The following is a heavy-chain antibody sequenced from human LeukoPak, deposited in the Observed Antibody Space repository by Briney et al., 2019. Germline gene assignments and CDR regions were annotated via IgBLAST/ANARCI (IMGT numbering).Heavy chain of an antibody. V-gene: IGHV3-23*01. CDR2: ISSSGGST. CDR1: GFTFSSYA. CDR3: AKGNGHIVVVTAIS. J-gene: IGHJ4*02. D-gene: IGHD2-21*02. Sequence: GKSLRLSCAASGFTFSSYAMTWVRQAPGKGLEWVSAISSSGGSTYYADSVKGRFTISRDNSKNTLYLQMNSLRAEDTAVYYCAKGNGHIVVVTAISWGQGTLVTVSS.